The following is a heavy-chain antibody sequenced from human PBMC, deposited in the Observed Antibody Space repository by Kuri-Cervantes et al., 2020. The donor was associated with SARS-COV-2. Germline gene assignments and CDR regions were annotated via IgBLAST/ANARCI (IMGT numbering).Heavy chain of an antibody. CDR1: GGSFSGYY. Sequence: ESLKISCAVYGGSFSGYYWSWIRQPPGKGLEWIGEINHSGSTNYNSSLKSRVTISVDTSKNQFSLKLTSVTAADTAIYYCARHYAFDRFHKWGQGTQVTVSS. D-gene: IGHD3-9*01. CDR2: INHSGST. CDR3: ARHYAFDRFHK. V-gene: IGHV4-34*01. J-gene: IGHJ4*02.